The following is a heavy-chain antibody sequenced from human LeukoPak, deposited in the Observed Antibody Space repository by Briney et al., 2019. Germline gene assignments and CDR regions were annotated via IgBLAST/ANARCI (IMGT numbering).Heavy chain of an antibody. CDR3: AAGDANPGGRNYYLNDVFEL. CDR1: GYTLKELS. J-gene: IGHJ3*01. Sequence: GASVKVSCKVSGYTLKELSIHWVRQAPGKGLEWMGGFDPEDAEIVYAQKVKGRVAMTEDTFTGTAYLELSSLRSEDTAMYYCAAGDANPGGRNYYLNDVFELWGQGTMVIVSS. CDR2: FDPEDAEI. D-gene: IGHD3-22*01. V-gene: IGHV1-24*01.